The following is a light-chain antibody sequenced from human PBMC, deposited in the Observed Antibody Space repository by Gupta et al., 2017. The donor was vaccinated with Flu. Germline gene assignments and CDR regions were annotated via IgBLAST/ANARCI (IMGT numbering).Light chain of an antibody. CDR1: QSVSSSY. Sequence: EIVLTQSPGTLSLSPGERATLSCRASQSVSSSYLAWYQQKPGQAPRLLIYGASSRATGIPDRFSGSGSGTDFTLTISRLEPEDFAMYYWQQDGSSYSFGQGTKLEIK. V-gene: IGKV3-20*01. CDR2: GAS. J-gene: IGKJ2*03. CDR3: QQDGSSYS.